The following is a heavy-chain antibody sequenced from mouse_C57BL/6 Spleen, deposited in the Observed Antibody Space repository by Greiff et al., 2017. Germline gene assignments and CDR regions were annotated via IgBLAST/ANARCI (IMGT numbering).Heavy chain of an antibody. CDR3: TSSARGDYYAMDY. Sequence: QVQLQQSGAELVRPGASVTLSCKASGYTFTDYEMHWVKQTPVHGLEWIGAIDPETGGTAYNQKFKGKAILTADKSSSTAYMELRSLTSEDSAVDYCTSSARGDYYAMDYWGQGTSVTVSS. D-gene: IGHD3-2*02. V-gene: IGHV1-15*01. J-gene: IGHJ4*01. CDR1: GYTFTDYE. CDR2: IDPETGGT.